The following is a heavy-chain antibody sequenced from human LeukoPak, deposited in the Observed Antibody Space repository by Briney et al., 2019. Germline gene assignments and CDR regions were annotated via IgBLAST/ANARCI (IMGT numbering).Heavy chain of an antibody. CDR1: GGSFRGYY. V-gene: IGHV4-34*01. D-gene: IGHD3-3*01. J-gene: IGHJ4*02. CDR3: ARGRFLEWSLYPLFDY. Sequence: PSETLSLTCAVYGGSFRGYYWSWIRQPPGKGLEWIGEINHSGSTNYNPSLKSRVTISVDTSKNQFSLKLSSVTAADTAVYYCARGRFLEWSLYPLFDYWGQGTLVTVSS. CDR2: INHSGST.